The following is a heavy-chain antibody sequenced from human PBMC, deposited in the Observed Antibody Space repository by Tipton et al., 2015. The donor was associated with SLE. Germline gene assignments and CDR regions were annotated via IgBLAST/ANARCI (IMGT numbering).Heavy chain of an antibody. Sequence: TLSLTCTVSGGSISSSSYYWGWIRQPPGKGLEWMGSIYYSGSTYYNPSLKSRSTISVDTSKNQFSLKLSSVTAADTALYYCARLEWELLHAFDIWGQGTMVTVSS. CDR1: GGSISSSSYY. D-gene: IGHD1-26*01. J-gene: IGHJ3*02. V-gene: IGHV4-39*01. CDR3: ARLEWELLHAFDI. CDR2: IYYSGST.